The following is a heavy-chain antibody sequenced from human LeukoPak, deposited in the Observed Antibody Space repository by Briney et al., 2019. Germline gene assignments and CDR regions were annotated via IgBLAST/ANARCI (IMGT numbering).Heavy chain of an antibody. Sequence: GGSLRLSCAASGFTFSSYAMSWIRQGPGKGLEWVSGISDSVGSSYYADSVKGRFTISRDNSKNTLHLQMNSLRAEDTAVYYCAKLPVSYSSGWSNFDYWGQGALVTVPS. D-gene: IGHD6-19*01. CDR2: ISDSVGSS. CDR1: GFTFSSYA. CDR3: AKLPVSYSSGWSNFDY. V-gene: IGHV3-23*01. J-gene: IGHJ4*02.